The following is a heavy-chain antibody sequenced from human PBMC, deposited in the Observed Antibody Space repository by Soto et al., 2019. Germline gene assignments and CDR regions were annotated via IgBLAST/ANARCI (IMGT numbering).Heavy chain of an antibody. D-gene: IGHD3-9*01. V-gene: IGHV3-23*01. CDR1: GFTFRSHA. J-gene: IGHJ4*02. Sequence: EVQLLESGGGLVQPGGSLRLSCVGSGFTFRSHALTWVRQSPGKGLEWVAGISGTGGTTYYGDSMRGRFTISRDNSKETLNLQMDSLRHEDTAIYFCARAPMERYFDWYFDHWGQGSLVIVTS. CDR2: ISGTGGTT. CDR3: ARAPMERYFDWYFDH.